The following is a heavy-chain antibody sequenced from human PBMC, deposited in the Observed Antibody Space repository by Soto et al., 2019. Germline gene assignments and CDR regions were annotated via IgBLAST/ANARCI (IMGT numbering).Heavy chain of an antibody. CDR1: GAFLNNFF. CDR3: ARDRRGITVSSKPLGEWFNP. CDR2: VSQGGAA. V-gene: IGHV4-59*01. D-gene: IGHD3-10*01. Sequence: PSETLSLTCSVSGAFLNNFFWSWLWQTPGKGRESIVHVSQGGAAAYLAEGETTGYNPSLERRATISLDLPKNQFSLRLTSVTAADTAGYYCARDRRGITVSSKPLGEWFNPWGQGTLFTVSS. J-gene: IGHJ5*02.